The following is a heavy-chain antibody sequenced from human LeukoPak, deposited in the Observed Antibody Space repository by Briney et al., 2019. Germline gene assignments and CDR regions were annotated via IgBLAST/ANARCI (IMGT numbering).Heavy chain of an antibody. D-gene: IGHD4-17*01. CDR1: GFTFSIYS. Sequence: GGSLRLSCAASGFTFSIYSMNWARQAPGKGLEWVSSISSRGSYIYYADSLKGRFTISRDNATNSLYLEMNSLRAEDTAVYYCARDSLDADYVFDYWGQGTLVTVSS. CDR3: ARDSLDADYVFDY. V-gene: IGHV3-21*01. CDR2: ISSRGSYI. J-gene: IGHJ4*02.